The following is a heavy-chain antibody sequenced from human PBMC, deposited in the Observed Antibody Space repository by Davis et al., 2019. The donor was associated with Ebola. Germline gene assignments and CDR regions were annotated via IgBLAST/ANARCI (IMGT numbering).Heavy chain of an antibody. CDR1: GYTFTSYG. D-gene: IGHD3-22*01. J-gene: IGHJ3*02. CDR2: ISAYNGNT. Sequence: AASVKVSCKASGYTFTSYGISWVRQAPGQGLEWMGWISAYNGNTNYAQKLQGRVTMTTDTSTSTAYMELRSLRSDDTAVYYCARGVYYYDSSGYWRRTDAFDIWGQGTMVTVSS. V-gene: IGHV1-18*01. CDR3: ARGVYYYDSSGYWRRTDAFDI.